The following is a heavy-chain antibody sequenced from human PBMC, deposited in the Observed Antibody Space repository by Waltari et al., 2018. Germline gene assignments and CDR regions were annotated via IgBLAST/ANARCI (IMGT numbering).Heavy chain of an antibody. CDR3: ARDHIGYCSSTSCQDY. CDR2: IYSGGST. V-gene: IGHV3-53*01. D-gene: IGHD2-2*01. Sequence: EVQLVESGGGLIQPGGSLSLPCAASGFPVGSNSMSWVRQAPGKGLEWVSVIYSGGSTYYADSVKGRFTISRDNSKNTLYLQMNSLRAEDTAVYYCARDHIGYCSSTSCQDYWGQGTLVTVSS. CDR1: GFPVGSNS. J-gene: IGHJ4*02.